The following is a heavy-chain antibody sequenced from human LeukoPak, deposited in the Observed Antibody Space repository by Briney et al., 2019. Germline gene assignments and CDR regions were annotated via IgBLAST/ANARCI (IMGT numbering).Heavy chain of an antibody. CDR1: GGSISTSAYY. D-gene: IGHD5-12*01. V-gene: IGHV4-39*01. CDR3: ARGYVLFDY. CDR2: IYYSGNT. J-gene: IGHJ4*02. Sequence: PSGTLSLTCIVSGGSISTSAYYWGWIRQPPGAGLQWIGSIYYSGNTYYNSSLKSRVTISVDTSKNQFSLKLSSVTAADTAVYYCARGYVLFDYWGQGTLVTVSS.